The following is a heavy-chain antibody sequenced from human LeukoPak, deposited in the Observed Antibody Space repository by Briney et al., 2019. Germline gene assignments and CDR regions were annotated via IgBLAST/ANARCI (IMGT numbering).Heavy chain of an antibody. J-gene: IGHJ3*02. CDR1: GFTFRNFA. V-gene: IGHV3-64*02. CDR2: ISKNGGTT. CDR3: ARESDDAFDI. Sequence: GGSLRLSCAASGFTFRNFAMYWVRQAPGKGLEYVSGISKNGGTTSHADSVKGRFTISRDNSKNTLYLQMGSLITEDMAVYYCARESDDAFDIWGQGTVVTVSS.